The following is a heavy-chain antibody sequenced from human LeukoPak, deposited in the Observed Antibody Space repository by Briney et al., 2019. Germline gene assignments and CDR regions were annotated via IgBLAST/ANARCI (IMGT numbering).Heavy chain of an antibody. J-gene: IGHJ6*02. CDR1: GKSFSDYY. D-gene: IGHD5-12*01. CDR3: AGSLRGYSGYAFYYYGMDV. Sequence: SETLSLTCGVYGKSFSDYYWSWIRQPPGKGLEWIGEINHSGSTNYNPSLKSRVTIPIDTSKKQFSLKLSSVTAADTAVYYCAGSLRGYSGYAFYYYGMDVWGQGTTVTVSS. CDR2: INHSGST. V-gene: IGHV4-34*01.